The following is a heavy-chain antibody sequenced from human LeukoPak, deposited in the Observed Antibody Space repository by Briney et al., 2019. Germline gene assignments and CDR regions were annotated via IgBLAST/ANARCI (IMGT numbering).Heavy chain of an antibody. CDR1: GGSVSSGSYY. CDR2: IYYSGST. D-gene: IGHD3-9*01. J-gene: IGHJ3*02. Sequence: SETLSLTCTVSGGSVSSGSYYWSWIRQPSGTGLEWIGYIYYSGSTNYNPSLKSRVTISVDTSKNQFSLKLSSVTAADTAVYYCASTAYYDILTGSPGAFDIWGQGTMVTVSS. CDR3: ASTAYYDILTGSPGAFDI. V-gene: IGHV4-61*01.